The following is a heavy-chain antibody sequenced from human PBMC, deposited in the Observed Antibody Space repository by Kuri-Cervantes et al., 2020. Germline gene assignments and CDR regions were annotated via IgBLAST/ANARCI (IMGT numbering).Heavy chain of an antibody. CDR3: ASAARPGANYYYYGMYV. Sequence: GESLKISCAASGFTFSSYGMHWVRQAPGKGLEWVAVISYDGSNKYYADSVKGRFTISRDNSKNTLYLQMNSLRAEDTAVYYCASAARPGANYYYYGMYVWGQGTTVTVSS. D-gene: IGHD6-6*01. CDR2: ISYDGSNK. J-gene: IGHJ6*02. CDR1: GFTFSSYG. V-gene: IGHV3-30*03.